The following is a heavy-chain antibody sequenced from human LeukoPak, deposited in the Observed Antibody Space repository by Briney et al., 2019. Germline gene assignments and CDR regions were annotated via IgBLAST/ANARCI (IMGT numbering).Heavy chain of an antibody. D-gene: IGHD3-16*01. CDR1: GDTVSSDRAA. Sequence: SRTLSLTCAISGDTVSSDRAAWHWTRQSPSRGLEWLGSTYYRAKWYIDYAVFVKSRMTINPDTSKNQFSLQLNSMTPEDTAVYYCTKGSFQGGFDYWGQGTLVTVSS. CDR2: TYYRAKWYI. V-gene: IGHV6-1*01. J-gene: IGHJ4*02. CDR3: TKGSFQGGFDY.